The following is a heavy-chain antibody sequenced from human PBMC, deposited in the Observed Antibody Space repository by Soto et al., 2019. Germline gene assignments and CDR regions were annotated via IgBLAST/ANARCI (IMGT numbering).Heavy chain of an antibody. CDR2: IYYSGTT. Sequence: KSSETLSLTCTVSGGSISSGGHYWSWIRQHPEKDLECIGYIYYSGTTHYNPSLKSRVTISVDTSKNQFSVKLRSVTAADTAVYYCARVGPWVPYYYDSSPYTFENWFDPWGQGTLVTVSS. J-gene: IGHJ5*02. CDR1: GGSISSGGHY. V-gene: IGHV4-31*03. D-gene: IGHD3-22*01. CDR3: ARVGPWVPYYYDSSPYTFENWFDP.